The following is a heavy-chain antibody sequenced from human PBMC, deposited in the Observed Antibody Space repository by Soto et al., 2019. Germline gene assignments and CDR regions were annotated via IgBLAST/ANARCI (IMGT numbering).Heavy chain of an antibody. V-gene: IGHV1-24*01. J-gene: IGHJ5*02. CDR3: ATGHFWTAYYIDT. D-gene: IGHD3-3*02. CDR2: FDPEDGKP. CDR1: GFALSELS. Sequence: ASVKVSCKVSGFALSELSIHGVRQAPGKGLEWVGSFDPEDGKPFYAQKLQARVTMTEDTSIHTAYLELRSLGSDDTAVYYCATGHFWTAYYIDTWGLGTMVTVSS.